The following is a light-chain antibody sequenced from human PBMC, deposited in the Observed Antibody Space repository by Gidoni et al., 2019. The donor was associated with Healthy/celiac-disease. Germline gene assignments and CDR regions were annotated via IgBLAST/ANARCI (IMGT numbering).Light chain of an antibody. CDR3: QQYNNWPPHS. J-gene: IGKJ2*03. CDR1: QSVSSN. CDR2: GAS. V-gene: IGKV3-15*01. Sequence: EIVMTQSPANLSVSPGERATLSCRASQSVSSNLTWYQQKPGQAPRILIYGASNRATGIPARFSGSWSGTEFTLTISSLQSEDFAVYYCQQYNNWPPHSFGQGTKLEIK.